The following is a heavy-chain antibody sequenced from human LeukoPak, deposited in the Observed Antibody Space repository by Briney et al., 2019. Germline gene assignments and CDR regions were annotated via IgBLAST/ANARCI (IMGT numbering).Heavy chain of an antibody. D-gene: IGHD3-10*01. J-gene: IGHJ6*03. CDR2: INAGNGNT. Sequence: ASVKVSCKASGYTFTGYAMHWVRQAPGQRLEWMGWINAGNGNTKYSQKFQGRVTITRDTSASTAYLELSSPRSEDTAVYYCARDPYGTSHYYYYMDVWGKGTTVTVSS. CDR1: GYTFTGYA. V-gene: IGHV1-3*01. CDR3: ARDPYGTSHYYYYMDV.